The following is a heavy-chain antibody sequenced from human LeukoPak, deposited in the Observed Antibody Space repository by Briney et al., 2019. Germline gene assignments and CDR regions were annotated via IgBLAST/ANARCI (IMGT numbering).Heavy chain of an antibody. J-gene: IGHJ4*02. Sequence: ASVKVSCKASGYTFTSYGISWVRQAPAQGLDWMGWISAYNGNTNYAQKLQGRVTMTTDTSTSTAYMELRSLRSDDTAVYYCARGAPGEVRGVIVDFDYWGQGTLVTVSS. D-gene: IGHD3-10*01. CDR2: ISAYNGNT. CDR1: GYTFTSYG. V-gene: IGHV1-18*01. CDR3: ARGAPGEVRGVIVDFDY.